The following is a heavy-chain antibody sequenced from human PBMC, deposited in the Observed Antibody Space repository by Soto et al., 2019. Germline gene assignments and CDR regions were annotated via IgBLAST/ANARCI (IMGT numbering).Heavy chain of an antibody. CDR2: IYYSGST. D-gene: IGHD2-2*01. J-gene: IGHJ3*02. Sequence: SETLSLTCTVSDGSISTSSYYWSWIRQHPGKGLEWIGYIYYSGSTYYNPSLKSRVTISVDTSKNQFSLKLSSVTAADTAVYYCAREDIVVVPAAMPGAFDIWGQGTMVTVSS. CDR1: DGSISTSSYY. V-gene: IGHV4-31*03. CDR3: AREDIVVVPAAMPGAFDI.